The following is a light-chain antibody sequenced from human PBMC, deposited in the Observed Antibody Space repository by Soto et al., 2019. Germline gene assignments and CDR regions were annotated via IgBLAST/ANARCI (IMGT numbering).Light chain of an antibody. CDR3: SSYSTTTTPQLV. Sequence: QSALTQPPSVSGSPGQSITISCTGNSNDIGAYNYVSWYQQHPGRAPKLVIYKVSDRPAGVSTRFSASKSGNTASLTISGRQAEDEADYYCSSYSTTTTPQLVFGGGTKVTVL. CDR1: SNDIGAYNY. V-gene: IGLV2-14*01. J-gene: IGLJ3*02. CDR2: KVS.